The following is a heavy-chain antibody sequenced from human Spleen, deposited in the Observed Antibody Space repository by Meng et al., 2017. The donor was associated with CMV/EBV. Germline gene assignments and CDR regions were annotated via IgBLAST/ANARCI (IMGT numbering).Heavy chain of an antibody. V-gene: IGHV1-18*01. Sequence: ASVKVSCKASGHTSSNYGFSWVRQAPGQGLEWLGWISGHNGNTNYAQKFQGRVTMSTDTSTSTTYMELRSLGSDDTAVYYCAAGDRSTSWGAYYYYAMVVWGQGTTVTVSS. D-gene: IGHD6-6*01. CDR3: AAGDRSTSWGAYYYYAMVV. CDR2: ISGHNGNT. J-gene: IGHJ6*02. CDR1: GHTSSNYG.